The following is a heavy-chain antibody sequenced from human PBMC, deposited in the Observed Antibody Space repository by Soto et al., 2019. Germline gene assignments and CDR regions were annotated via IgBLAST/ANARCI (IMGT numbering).Heavy chain of an antibody. CDR3: ATMGTPATGLYYFDF. V-gene: IGHV4-30-4*01. CDR1: GGSISSGNYY. J-gene: IGHJ4*02. Sequence: QVQLQESGPGLVKPSQTLSLTCTVSGGSISSGNYYWSWIRQPPGKGLEWIGFISYSGSAHYNPSLKSRVNMSVDTSKKQFSLNLSCVTAADTAVYYCATMGTPATGLYYFDFWGQGTLFTVSS. D-gene: IGHD2-15*01. CDR2: ISYSGSA.